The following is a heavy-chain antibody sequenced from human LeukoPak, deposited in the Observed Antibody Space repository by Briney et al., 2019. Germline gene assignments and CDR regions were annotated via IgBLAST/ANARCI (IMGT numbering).Heavy chain of an antibody. CDR2: INPGGSST. J-gene: IGHJ4*02. CDR3: ARSNQADDY. D-gene: IGHD1-14*01. CDR1: GFTFSSYW. V-gene: IGHV3-74*01. Sequence: GGSLRLSCAASGFTFSSYWTHWVRQVPGKGLVWVSRINPGGSSTAYADSVKGRFTISRDNAKNTLYLQMDSLRAEDTAIYYCARSNQADDYWGQGTLVTVSS.